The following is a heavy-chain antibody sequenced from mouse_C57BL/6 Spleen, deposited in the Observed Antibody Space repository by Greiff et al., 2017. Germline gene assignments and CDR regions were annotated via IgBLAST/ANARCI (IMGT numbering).Heavy chain of an antibody. V-gene: IGHV1-7*01. J-gene: IGHJ3*01. CDR3: ASGSGYDGYYGAY. CDR1: GYTFTSYW. D-gene: IGHD2-3*01. Sequence: VQLQQSGAELAKPGASVKLSCKASGYTFTSYWMHWVKQRPGQGLEWIGYINPSSGYTKYNQKFKDKATLTADKSSSTAFMQLSSLTYEDSAVYYCASGSGYDGYYGAYWGQGTLVTVSA. CDR2: INPSSGYT.